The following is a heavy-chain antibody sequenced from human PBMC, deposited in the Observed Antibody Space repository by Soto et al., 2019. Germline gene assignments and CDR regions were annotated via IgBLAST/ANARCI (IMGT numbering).Heavy chain of an antibody. J-gene: IGHJ4*02. V-gene: IGHV4-31*11. Sequence: QVQLQESGPGLVKPSQTLTLTCAVSGDPISSVGYYWSWIRQHAGKCLEWIGYVHNGGSTYYNPSLKSRVTISVDTSKSHFSLKLNSVTAADTAVYYCARGTGNALMVYADFWGQGTLVTVSS. CDR2: VHNGGST. CDR3: ARGTGNALMVYADF. D-gene: IGHD2-8*01. CDR1: GDPISSVGYY.